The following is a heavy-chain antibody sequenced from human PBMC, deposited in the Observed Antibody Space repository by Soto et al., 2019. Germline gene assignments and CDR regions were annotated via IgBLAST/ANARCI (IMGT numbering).Heavy chain of an antibody. V-gene: IGHV3-30-3*01. D-gene: IGHD5-12*01. CDR1: GFTFSSYA. J-gene: IGHJ6*02. CDR2: ISYDGSNK. Sequence: PGGSLRLSCAASGFTFSSYAMHWVRQAPGKGLEWVAVISYDGSNKYYADSVKGRFTISRDNSKNTLYLQMNSLRAGDTAVYYCARDYYRFNSGYGFSMDVWGQGTTVTV. CDR3: ARDYYRFNSGYGFSMDV.